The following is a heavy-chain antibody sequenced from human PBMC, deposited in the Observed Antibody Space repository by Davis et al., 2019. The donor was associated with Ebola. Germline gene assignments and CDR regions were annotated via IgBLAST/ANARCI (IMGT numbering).Heavy chain of an antibody. D-gene: IGHD1-26*01. CDR2: ISSSSSYI. CDR3: ERGTRDGRGP. Sequence: GESLKTPCAALGFTFSSYSKNWVRQAPGKGLEWVSSISSSSSYIYYADSVKGRFTISRDNAKHSLYLQMNSLGAEDTAVYYCERGTRDGRGPWGQGSLVTVSS. V-gene: IGHV3-21*01. J-gene: IGHJ5*02. CDR1: GFTFSSYS.